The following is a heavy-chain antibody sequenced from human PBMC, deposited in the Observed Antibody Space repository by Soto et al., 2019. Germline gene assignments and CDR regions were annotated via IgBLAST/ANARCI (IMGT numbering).Heavy chain of an antibody. Sequence: QVQLQESGPGLVKPSQTLSLTCTVSGGPISSGGYYWSWIRQHPGKGLEWIGYIYYSGSTYYNPSLRSRVTISVDTSKNELSLKLSSVTAADTAVYYCARGKEVGAGGGLNYWGQGTLVTVSS. CDR2: IYYSGST. CDR3: ARGKEVGAGGGLNY. J-gene: IGHJ4*02. V-gene: IGHV4-31*03. CDR1: GGPISSGGYY. D-gene: IGHD2-15*01.